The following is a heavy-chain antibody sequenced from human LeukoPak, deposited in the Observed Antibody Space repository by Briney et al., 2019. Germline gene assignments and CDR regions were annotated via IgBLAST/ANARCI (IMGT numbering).Heavy chain of an antibody. CDR1: GFTFDDYA. V-gene: IGHV3-9*03. Sequence: GGSLRLSCAGSGFTFDDYAMHWVRQAPGKGLEWVSGISWNSGSIGYADSVKGRFTISRDNAKNSLYLQMNSLRAEDMALYYCAKSPGVNSAPFDPWGQGTLVTVSS. J-gene: IGHJ5*02. CDR2: ISWNSGSI. CDR3: AKSPGVNSAPFDP. D-gene: IGHD3-10*01.